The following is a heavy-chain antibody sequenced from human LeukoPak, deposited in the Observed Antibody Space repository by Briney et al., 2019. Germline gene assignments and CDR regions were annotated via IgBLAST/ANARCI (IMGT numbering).Heavy chain of an antibody. CDR1: GDTFTGYY. CDR3: AREPPGLGIGWYFDL. D-gene: IGHD7-27*01. V-gene: IGHV1-2*04. CDR2: INPNSGGI. J-gene: IGHJ2*01. Sequence: GASVKVSCKASGDTFTGYYMHWVRQAPGQGLEWMGWINPNSGGINYAQKFQGWVTMTRDTSISTAYMELSSLRSEDTAVYYCAREPPGLGIGWYFDLWGRGTLVTVSS.